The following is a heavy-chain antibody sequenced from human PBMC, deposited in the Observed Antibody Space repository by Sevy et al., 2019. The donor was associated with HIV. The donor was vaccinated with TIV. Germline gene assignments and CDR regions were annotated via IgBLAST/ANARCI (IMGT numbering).Heavy chain of an antibody. CDR1: GGSISSSSYY. D-gene: IGHD3-3*01. V-gene: IGHV4-39*01. Sequence: SETLSLTCTVSGGSISSSSYYWGWIRQPPGKGLEWIGSIYYSGSTYYNPSLKSRVTISVDTSKNQFSLKLSSVTVADTAVYYCARLDFWSGYPYFDYWGQGTLVTVSS. J-gene: IGHJ4*02. CDR2: IYYSGST. CDR3: ARLDFWSGYPYFDY.